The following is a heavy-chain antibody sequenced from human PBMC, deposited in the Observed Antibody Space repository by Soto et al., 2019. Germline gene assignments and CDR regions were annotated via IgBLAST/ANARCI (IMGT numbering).Heavy chain of an antibody. CDR2: IYYSGST. J-gene: IGHJ3*02. D-gene: IGHD1-26*01. CDR1: RGSSTRWY. CDR3: ASLPGWELHRNAFDI. Sequence: SQTRSLPRPVGRGSSTRWYSSLLRQPPGKRLERIGYIYYSGSTNYNPSVKSRVTISVDTSKNQFSLKLSSVTAADTAVYYCASLPGWELHRNAFDIWGQGTMVTVSS. V-gene: IGHV4-59*01.